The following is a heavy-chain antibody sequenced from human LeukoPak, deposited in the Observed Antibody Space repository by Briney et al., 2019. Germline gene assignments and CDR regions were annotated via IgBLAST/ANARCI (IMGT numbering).Heavy chain of an antibody. Sequence: GESLKIFCKGSGYSFTSYWIGWVRQMPGKGLEWMGIIYSGDSDTRYSPSFQGQVTISADKSISNAYLQWSSLKASDTAMYYCARRFRDIVVVPAAIVIPNFDYWGQGTRVTVSS. V-gene: IGHV5-51*01. J-gene: IGHJ4*02. D-gene: IGHD2-2*02. CDR1: GYSFTSYW. CDR3: ARRFRDIVVVPAAIVIPNFDY. CDR2: IYSGDSDT.